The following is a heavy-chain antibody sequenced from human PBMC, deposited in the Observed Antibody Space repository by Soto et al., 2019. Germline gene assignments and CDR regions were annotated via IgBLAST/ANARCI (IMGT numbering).Heavy chain of an antibody. CDR2: VNQSGTS. J-gene: IGHJ6*02. D-gene: IGHD6-13*01. CDR3: ARAAAAAPALGYYYGMDV. Sequence: KASETLSLTCALYGGSFIEYYWNWVRQTPGKGLEWIGEVNQSGTSNYKPSLKNRVTMSVDASKNQFSLKLSSVTAADTAVYYCARAAAAAPALGYYYGMDVWGQGTTVTVSS. CDR1: GGSFIEYY. V-gene: IGHV4-34*01.